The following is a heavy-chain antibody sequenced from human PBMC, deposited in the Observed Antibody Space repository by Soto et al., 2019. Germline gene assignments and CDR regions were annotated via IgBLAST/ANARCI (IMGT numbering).Heavy chain of an antibody. J-gene: IGHJ4*02. V-gene: IGHV4-59*08. D-gene: IGHD1-26*01. CDR2: IYYSGST. Sequence: PSETLSLTCTVSGGTFSSWYWSWIRQPPGKGLEWIGYIYYSGSTNCNPSLKSRVTISVDTSKNQFSLKLSSVTAADTAVYYCARRYGSAIDYWGQGTLVTVSS. CDR1: GGTFSSWY. CDR3: ARRYGSAIDY.